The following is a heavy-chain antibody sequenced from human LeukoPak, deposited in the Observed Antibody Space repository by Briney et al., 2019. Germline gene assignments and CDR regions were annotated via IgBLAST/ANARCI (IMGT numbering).Heavy chain of an antibody. J-gene: IGHJ3*02. Sequence: PSETLSLTCTVSGGSISSYYWSWIRQPAGKGLEWIGRIYTSGSTNYNPSLKSRVTMSVDTSKNQFSLKLSSVTAADTAVYYCARDFLTPYSSSHDAFDIWGQGTMVTVSS. CDR1: GGSISSYY. V-gene: IGHV4-4*07. CDR3: ARDFLTPYSSSHDAFDI. CDR2: IYTSGST. D-gene: IGHD6-6*01.